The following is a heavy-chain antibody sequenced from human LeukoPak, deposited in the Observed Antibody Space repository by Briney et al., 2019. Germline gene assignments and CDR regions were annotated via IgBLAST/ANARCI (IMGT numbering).Heavy chain of an antibody. CDR2: IYYSGST. Sequence: SETLSLTCTVSGGSISSYYWSWIRQPPGKGLEWIGYIYYSGSTNYNPSLKSRVTISVDTSKNQFSLKLSSVTAADTAVYYCARLEFGGGDWFDPWGQGTLVTVSS. D-gene: IGHD3-10*01. CDR3: ARLEFGGGDWFDP. J-gene: IGHJ5*02. V-gene: IGHV4-59*08. CDR1: GGSISSYY.